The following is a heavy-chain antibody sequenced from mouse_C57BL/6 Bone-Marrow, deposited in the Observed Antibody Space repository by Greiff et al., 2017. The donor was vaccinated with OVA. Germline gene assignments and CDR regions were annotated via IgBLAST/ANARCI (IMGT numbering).Heavy chain of an antibody. V-gene: IGHV5-9*01. CDR2: ISGGGGNT. J-gene: IGHJ1*03. CDR1: GFTFSSYT. Sequence: EVQGVESGGGLVKPGGSLKLSCAASGFTFSSYTMSWVRQTPEKRLEWVATISGGGGNTYYPDSVKGRFTISRDNAKNTLYLQMSSLRSEDTALYYCERHAYFDVWGTGTTVTVSS. CDR3: ERHAYFDV.